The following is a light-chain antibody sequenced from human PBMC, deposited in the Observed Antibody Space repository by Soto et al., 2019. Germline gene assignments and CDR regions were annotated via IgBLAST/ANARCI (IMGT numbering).Light chain of an antibody. CDR2: DVS. J-gene: IGLJ2*01. Sequence: QSALTQPRSVSGSPGQSVTLSCTGTSSDVGGYNSVSWYQQHPGKAPKLIIYDVSKRPSGVPDRFSGSKSGNTASLTISGLQAEDEADYYCCSYAGSYTFVVFGGGTKVTVL. CDR1: SSDVGGYNS. V-gene: IGLV2-11*01. CDR3: CSYAGSYTFVV.